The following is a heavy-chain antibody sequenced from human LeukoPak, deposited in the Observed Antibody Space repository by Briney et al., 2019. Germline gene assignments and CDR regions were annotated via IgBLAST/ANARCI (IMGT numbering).Heavy chain of an antibody. Sequence: KPSGTLSLTCTDSGDSINSLDLWSWVRQPPGKGLEWIGEMYLSGTTHSNPSVKSRVTISIDKSKNQFFLNLSSVTAADTAVYYCAGLVGRYSSGLYYYYFDYWGQGTLVTVSS. D-gene: IGHD3-22*01. V-gene: IGHV4-4*02. CDR3: AGLVGRYSSGLYYYYFDY. J-gene: IGHJ4*02. CDR2: MYLSGTT. CDR1: GDSINSLDL.